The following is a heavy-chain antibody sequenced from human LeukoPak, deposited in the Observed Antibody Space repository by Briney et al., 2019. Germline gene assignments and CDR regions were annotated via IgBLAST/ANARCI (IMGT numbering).Heavy chain of an antibody. Sequence: ASVKVSCKASGYTFTGYYMHWVRQAPGQGLEWMGWINPNSGGTNYAQKFQGRVTMTRDTSISTAYMELSRLRSDDTAVYYCARDDSSGYFGNYFDYWGQGTLVTVSS. CDR2: INPNSGGT. CDR3: ARDDSSGYFGNYFDY. D-gene: IGHD3-22*01. V-gene: IGHV1-2*02. CDR1: GYTFTGYY. J-gene: IGHJ4*02.